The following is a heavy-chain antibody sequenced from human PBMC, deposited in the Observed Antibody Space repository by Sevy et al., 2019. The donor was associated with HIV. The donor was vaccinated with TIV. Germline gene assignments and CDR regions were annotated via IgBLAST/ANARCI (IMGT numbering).Heavy chain of an antibody. CDR2: ISGSGGST. J-gene: IGHJ4*02. D-gene: IGHD6-19*01. CDR1: GFTFSSYA. V-gene: IGHV3-23*01. Sequence: GGSLRLSCAASGFTFSSYAMSWVRQAPGKGLEWVSAISGSGGSTYYADSVKGRFTISRDNSKNTLYLQMNSLRAEDTAVYYFAKGGSWRIAVAGRGHFDYWGQGTLVTVSS. CDR3: AKGGSWRIAVAGRGHFDY.